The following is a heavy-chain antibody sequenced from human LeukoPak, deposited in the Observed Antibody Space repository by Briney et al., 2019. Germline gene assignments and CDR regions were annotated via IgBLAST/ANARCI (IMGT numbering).Heavy chain of an antibody. CDR3: AREAYNWNYGDAFDI. CDR1: GFAFSDHY. CDR2: TRNKANSYTT. J-gene: IGHJ3*02. V-gene: IGHV3-72*01. D-gene: IGHD1-7*01. Sequence: GGSLRLSCAASGFAFSDHYMDWVRQAPGKGLDWVGRTRNKANSYTTEYAASVKGRFTISRDDSKTTLYLQMNSLKTEDTAVYYCAREAYNWNYGDAFDIWGQGTMVTVSS.